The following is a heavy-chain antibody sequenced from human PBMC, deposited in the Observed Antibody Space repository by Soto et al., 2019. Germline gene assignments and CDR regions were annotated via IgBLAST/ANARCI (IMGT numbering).Heavy chain of an antibody. CDR2: IRKRVNGYTT. D-gene: IGHD1-26*01. CDR1: GFTFSDSY. J-gene: IGHJ5*01. V-gene: IGHV3-72*01. Sequence: PGGSLRLSCAASGFTFSDSYMDWVRQPPGKGPEWVGRIRKRVNGYTTEYAASVRGRFTISRDDSKNSLYLQMGSLKTEDTALYFCARSGSYSHFDYWGQGTLVTVSS. CDR3: ARSGSYSHFDY.